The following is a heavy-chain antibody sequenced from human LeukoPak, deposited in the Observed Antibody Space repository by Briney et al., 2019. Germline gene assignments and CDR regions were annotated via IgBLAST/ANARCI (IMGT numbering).Heavy chain of an antibody. CDR2: VYHSGST. CDR3: ARDLGSSWFEPLDY. D-gene: IGHD6-13*01. Sequence: SGTLSLTCAVSGRSISSSAWWSWVRQPPGKGLEWIGEVYHSGSTNYNSFLKSRVTISVDKSKNQFSLKLTSATAADTAVYYCARDLGSSWFEPLDYWGQGILVIVSS. CDR1: GRSISSSAW. J-gene: IGHJ4*02. V-gene: IGHV4-4*02.